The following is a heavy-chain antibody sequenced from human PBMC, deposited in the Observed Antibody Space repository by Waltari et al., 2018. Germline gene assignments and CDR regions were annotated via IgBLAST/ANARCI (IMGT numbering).Heavy chain of an antibody. CDR3: ASPAEYGSRPYYYGLDS. V-gene: IGHV4-38-2*01. CDR1: GGSISGGYD. D-gene: IGHD2-15*01. Sequence: QVQLQESGPGLVKPSATLSLTCAVSGGSISGGYDWSWIRQPPGQGLAWIGYIYGSSGSTNYNPSIKNRVTISKDTSKNQFSLKLSSVTAADTAVYYCASPAEYGSRPYYYGLDSWGQGVVVTVSS. CDR2: IYGSSGST. J-gene: IGHJ6*02.